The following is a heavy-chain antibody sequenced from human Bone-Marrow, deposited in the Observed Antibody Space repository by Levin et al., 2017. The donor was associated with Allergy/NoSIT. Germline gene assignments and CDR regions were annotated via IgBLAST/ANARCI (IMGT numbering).Heavy chain of an antibody. Sequence: GESLKISCAASGFTFSNYGMHWVRQAPGKGLEWVAVIWYDGSNKNYAESVKGRFTISRDNSMNTLYLPMNSLRAEDTALYYCARDAFITMVRGYLDYWGQGALVTVSS. CDR2: IWYDGSNK. D-gene: IGHD3-10*01. J-gene: IGHJ4*02. CDR1: GFTFSNYG. V-gene: IGHV3-33*01. CDR3: ARDAFITMVRGYLDY.